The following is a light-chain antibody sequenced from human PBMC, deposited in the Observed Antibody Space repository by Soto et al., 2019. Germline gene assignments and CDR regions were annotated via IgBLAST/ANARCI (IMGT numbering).Light chain of an antibody. J-gene: IGKJ1*01. V-gene: IGKV3-15*01. CDR3: QQYNNWPPWT. CDR1: QSVSNN. Sequence: ILMKQSPATLSVSPGERATISCRASQSVSNNLAWYQQKPGQAPRLLIYDASTRAPGIPAWFSGSGSGTEFTLTISGLQSEHCAVDYSQQYNNWPPWTFGQGTKVEI. CDR2: DAS.